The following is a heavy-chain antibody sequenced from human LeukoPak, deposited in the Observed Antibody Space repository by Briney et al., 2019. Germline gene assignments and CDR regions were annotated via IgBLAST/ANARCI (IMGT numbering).Heavy chain of an antibody. J-gene: IGHJ4*02. CDR1: GFTFSSYA. V-gene: IGHV3-23*01. D-gene: IGHD3-22*01. CDR3: AKDRYYYDSSGSSPFDY. CDR2: ISGSGVRP. Sequence: GSLRPSFSTSGFTFSSYAMSLVRQAPGEGLEGVSAISGSGVRPCYADSGEGRFTISRDQSKNTLYMQMNSLRAEDTAVYYCAKDRYYYDSSGSSPFDYWGQGALVTVSP.